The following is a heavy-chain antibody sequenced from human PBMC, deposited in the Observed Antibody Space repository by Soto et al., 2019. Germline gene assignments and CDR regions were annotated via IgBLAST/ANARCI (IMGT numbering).Heavy chain of an antibody. CDR3: ARGTYYYDSSGSPSDY. Sequence: PGGSLRLSCAASGFTVSSNYMSWVRQAPGKGLEWVSVIYSGGSTYYADSVKGRFTISRDNSKNTLYLQMNSLRAEDTAVYYCARGTYYYDSSGSPSDYWGQGTLVTVSS. J-gene: IGHJ4*02. V-gene: IGHV3-53*01. CDR2: IYSGGST. D-gene: IGHD3-22*01. CDR1: GFTVSSNY.